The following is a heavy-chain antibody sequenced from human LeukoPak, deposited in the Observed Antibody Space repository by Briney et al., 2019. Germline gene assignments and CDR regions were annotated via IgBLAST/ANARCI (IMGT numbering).Heavy chain of an antibody. CDR1: GGSIRSSSYY. D-gene: IGHD6-19*01. Sequence: SETLSLTCTVSGGSIRSSSYYWGWIRQPPGKGLEWIGSIYYSGSTYYNPSLKSRVTISVDTSKNQCSLKLSSVTAADTAVYYCARGSGSPLYFDYWGQGTLVTVSS. CDR3: ARGSGSPLYFDY. J-gene: IGHJ4*02. CDR2: IYYSGST. V-gene: IGHV4-39*07.